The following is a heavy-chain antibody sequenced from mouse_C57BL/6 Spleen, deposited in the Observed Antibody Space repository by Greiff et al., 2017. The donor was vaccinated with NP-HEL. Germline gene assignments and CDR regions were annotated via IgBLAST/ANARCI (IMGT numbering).Heavy chain of an antibody. CDR1: GFSLTSYG. D-gene: IGHD2-5*01. Sequence: VQLQQSGPGLVQPSQSLSITCTVSGFSLTSYGVHWVRQSPGKGLEWLGVIWSGGSTDYNAAFISRLSISKDNSKSQVFFKMNSLQADDTAIYYCARGHSNSYYFDYWGQGTTLTVSS. CDR3: ARGHSNSYYFDY. J-gene: IGHJ2*01. V-gene: IGHV2-2*01. CDR2: IWSGGST.